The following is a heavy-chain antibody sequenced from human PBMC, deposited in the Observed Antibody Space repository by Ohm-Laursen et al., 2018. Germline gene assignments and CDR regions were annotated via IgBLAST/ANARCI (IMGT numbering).Heavy chain of an antibody. J-gene: IGHJ4*02. CDR2: IYYSGST. Sequence: SETLSLTCSVSGGSISSYYWSWIRQPPGKGLEWIGYIYYSGSTNYNPSLKSRVTISVDTSKNQFSLKLSSVTAADTAVYYCARLNSSIAVAGTGVYYFDYWGQGTLVTVSS. D-gene: IGHD6-19*01. V-gene: IGHV4-59*12. CDR3: ARLNSSIAVAGTGVYYFDY. CDR1: GGSISSYY.